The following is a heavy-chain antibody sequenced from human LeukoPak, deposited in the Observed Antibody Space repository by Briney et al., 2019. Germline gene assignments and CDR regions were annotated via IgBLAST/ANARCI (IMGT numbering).Heavy chain of an antibody. V-gene: IGHV1-2*02. CDR2: INPNSGGT. CDR3: ARDVQSYYYDSSGYYDY. D-gene: IGHD3-22*01. J-gene: IGHJ4*02. Sequence: GASVKVSCKASGYTFTGYYMHWVRQAPGQGLKWMGWINPNSGGTNYAQKFQGRVTMTRDTSISTAYMELSRLRSDDTAVYYCARDVQSYYYDSSGYYDYWGQGTLVTVSS. CDR1: GYTFTGYY.